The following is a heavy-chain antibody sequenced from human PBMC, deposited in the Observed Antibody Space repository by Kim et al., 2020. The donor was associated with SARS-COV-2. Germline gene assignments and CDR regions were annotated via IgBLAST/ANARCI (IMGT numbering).Heavy chain of an antibody. Sequence: SETLSLTCTVSGGSISSSSYYWGWIRQPPGKGLEWIGSIYYSGSTYYNPSLKSRVTISVDTSKNQFSLKLSSVTAADTAVYYCARDPYFDYWGQGTLVTVSS. CDR3: ARDPYFDY. D-gene: IGHD3-16*01. V-gene: IGHV4-39*02. CDR2: IYYSGST. J-gene: IGHJ4*02. CDR1: GGSISSSSYY.